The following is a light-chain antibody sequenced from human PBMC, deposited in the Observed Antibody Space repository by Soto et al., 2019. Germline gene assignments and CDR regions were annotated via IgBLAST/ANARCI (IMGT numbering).Light chain of an antibody. CDR3: QQYNSYSVT. Sequence: DIQMTQSPSTLSASVGDRVTITCRASQSISSWLAWYQQKPGKAPKLLIYKASSLESGVPSRFSGSGSGTEFTLTLSSLQSDDFATYYGQQYNSYSVTFGQGTKLEIK. CDR1: QSISSW. CDR2: KAS. J-gene: IGKJ2*01. V-gene: IGKV1-5*03.